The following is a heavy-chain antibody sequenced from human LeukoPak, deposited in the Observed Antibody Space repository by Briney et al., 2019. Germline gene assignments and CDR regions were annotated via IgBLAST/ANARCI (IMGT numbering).Heavy chain of an antibody. V-gene: IGHV4-30-2*01. CDR3: PRGGSSYAAP. D-gene: IGHD5-18*01. Sequence: PSETLSLTCAVSGGSISSGGYSWSWIRQPPGKGLEWIGYIYHSGSTYYNPSLKSRVTISVDRSKNQFALNLSSVPAAETAVYYFPRGGSSYAAPWGKGTLVTVSS. CDR1: GGSISSGGYS. CDR2: IYHSGST. J-gene: IGHJ5*02.